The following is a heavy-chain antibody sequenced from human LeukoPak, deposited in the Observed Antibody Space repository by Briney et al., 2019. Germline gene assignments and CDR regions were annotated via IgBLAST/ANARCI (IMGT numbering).Heavy chain of an antibody. CDR1: GYTFTSYG. J-gene: IGHJ5*02. D-gene: IGHD1-26*01. CDR3: ARAEQYSGSYSGWFDP. V-gene: IGHV1-18*01. CDR2: ISAYNGNT. Sequence: ASVKVSCKASGYTFTSYGISWVRQAPGQGLEWMGWISAYNGNTNYAQKLQGRVTMTTDTSTSTAYMELRSLRSDDTAVYYCARAEQYSGSYSGWFDPWGQGTLVTVSS.